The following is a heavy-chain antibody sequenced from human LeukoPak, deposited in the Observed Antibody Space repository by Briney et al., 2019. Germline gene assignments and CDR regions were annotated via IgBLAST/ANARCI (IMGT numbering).Heavy chain of an antibody. D-gene: IGHD6-19*01. J-gene: IGHJ4*02. CDR2: IYPGDSDT. Sequence: AGESLKISCKGSGYSFTSYWIGWVRQMPGKGLEWMGIIYPGDSDTRYSPSFQGQVTISADKSISTAYLQWSSLKASDTAMYYCARRAGRRQWLVQGYFDYWGQGTLVTVSS. CDR3: ARRAGRRQWLVQGYFDY. CDR1: GYSFTSYW. V-gene: IGHV5-51*01.